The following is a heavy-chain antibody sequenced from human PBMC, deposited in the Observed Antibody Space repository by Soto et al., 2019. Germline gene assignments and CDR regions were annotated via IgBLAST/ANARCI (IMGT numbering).Heavy chain of an antibody. D-gene: IGHD1-26*01. V-gene: IGHV3-30*18. CDR3: AKEEQGYFDY. CDR2: ISYDGSNK. J-gene: IGHJ4*02. CDR1: GFTFSSYG. Sequence: GGSLRLSCAASGFTFSSYGMHWVRQAPGKGLEWVAVISYDGSNKYYADSVKGRFTISRDNSKNTLYLQMNSLRAEDTAVYYCAKEEQGYFDYWGQGSLVTVSS.